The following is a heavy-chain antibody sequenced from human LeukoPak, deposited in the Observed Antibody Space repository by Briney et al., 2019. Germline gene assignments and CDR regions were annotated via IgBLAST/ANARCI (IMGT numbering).Heavy chain of an antibody. Sequence: GGSLRLSCAASGFTFSSYSMNWVRQAPGKGLEWVSSISSSSSYIYYADSVKGRFTISRDNTKNSLYLQMNSLRAEDTAVYYCARGGGGGYNSFWGQGTLVTVSS. J-gene: IGHJ4*02. CDR2: ISSSSSYI. D-gene: IGHD5-24*01. CDR1: GFTFSSYS. CDR3: ARGGGGGYNSF. V-gene: IGHV3-21*01.